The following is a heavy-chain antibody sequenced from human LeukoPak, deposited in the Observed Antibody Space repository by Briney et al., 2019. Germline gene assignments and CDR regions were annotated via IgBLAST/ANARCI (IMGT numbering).Heavy chain of an antibody. J-gene: IGHJ4*02. CDR1: GGSISSSSYY. D-gene: IGHD5-12*01. CDR2: IYYSGST. Sequence: SETLSLTCTVSGGSISSSSYYWGWIRQPPGKGLEWIGSIYYSGSTYYNPSLKSRVTISVDTSKNQFSLKLSSVTAADTAVYYCAREDRELLPDIVATPHYFDYWGQGTLVTVSS. CDR3: AREDRELLPDIVATPHYFDY. V-gene: IGHV4-39*07.